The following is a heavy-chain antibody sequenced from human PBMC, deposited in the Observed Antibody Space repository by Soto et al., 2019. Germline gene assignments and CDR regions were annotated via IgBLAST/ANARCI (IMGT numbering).Heavy chain of an antibody. CDR3: ANPSYSYGLDY. D-gene: IGHD5-18*01. Sequence: GGSLRLSCAASGFTFSSCAMSWVRQAPGKGLEWVSAISGSGGSTYYADSVKGRFTISRDNSKNTLYLQMNSLRAEDTAVYYCANPSYSYGLDYWGQGTLVTVSS. CDR1: GFTFSSCA. J-gene: IGHJ4*02. V-gene: IGHV3-23*01. CDR2: ISGSGGST.